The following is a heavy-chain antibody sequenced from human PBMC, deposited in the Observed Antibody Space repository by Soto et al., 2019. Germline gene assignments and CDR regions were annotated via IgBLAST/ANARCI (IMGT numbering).Heavy chain of an antibody. CDR1: GYTFRSYA. Sequence: ASVKVSCKASGYTFRSYAIHWVRQAPGQGLEWMGWIHAGNGTTKYSQSFQGRVTISRDTSATTAYMELNSLRSEDTAVSYCARGVAFLDYWGQGTLVTVSS. V-gene: IGHV1-3*01. J-gene: IGHJ4*02. CDR2: IHAGNGTT. D-gene: IGHD2-15*01. CDR3: ARGVAFLDY.